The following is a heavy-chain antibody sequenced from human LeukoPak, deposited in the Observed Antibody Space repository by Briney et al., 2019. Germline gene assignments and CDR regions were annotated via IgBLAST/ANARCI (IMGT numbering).Heavy chain of an antibody. CDR3: ARALVSGWYQIPAIDY. J-gene: IGHJ4*02. V-gene: IGHV1-2*02. D-gene: IGHD6-13*01. CDR1: GYTFTGYY. CDR2: INPNSGGT. Sequence: ASVKVSCKASGYTFTGYYMHWVRQAPGQGLEWMGWINPNSGGTNYAQKFQGRVTMTRDTSISTAYMELSRLRSDDTAVYYCARALVSGWYQIPAIDYWGQGTLVTVSS.